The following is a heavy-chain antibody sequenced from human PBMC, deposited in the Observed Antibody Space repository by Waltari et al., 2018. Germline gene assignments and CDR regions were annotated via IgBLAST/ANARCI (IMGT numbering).Heavy chain of an antibody. CDR1: GFTLSSYV. CDR3: AKFCGGDAFDI. CDR2: ISSDGSNK. J-gene: IGHJ3*02. D-gene: IGHD2-21*01. V-gene: IGHV3-30*18. Sequence: QLQLVESGGGVVQPGRSLRLSCAASGFTLSSYVMHWVRQAPGKGLDWVAVISSDGSNKYYADSVKGRFTISRDNSKNTLYLQMNSLRAEDTAVYYCAKFCGGDAFDIWGQGTMVTVSS.